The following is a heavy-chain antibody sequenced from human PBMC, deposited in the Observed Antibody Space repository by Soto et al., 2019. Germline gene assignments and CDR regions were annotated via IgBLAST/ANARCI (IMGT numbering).Heavy chain of an antibody. CDR2: IAWNSDII. V-gene: IGHV3-9*01. CDR3: AKDHYGSAIYGMDV. CDR1: GFRFEDYA. J-gene: IGHJ6*02. Sequence: EVQLVESGGGLVQPGRSLRLSCAASGFRFEDYAMHWVRQAPGKGLEWVSGIAWNSDIIGYADAEKGRFTISRDKGKNSLYLQMNSLRPEDTALYYCAKDHYGSAIYGMDVWGQGTTVTVSS. D-gene: IGHD3-10*01.